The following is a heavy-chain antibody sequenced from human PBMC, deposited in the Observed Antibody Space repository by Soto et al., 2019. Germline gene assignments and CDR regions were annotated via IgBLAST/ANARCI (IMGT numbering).Heavy chain of an antibody. CDR1: GYTFTSYW. CDR2: IYPGDSDT. Sequence: GESLKISCEGSGYTFTSYWIGWVRQMPGKGLEWMGIIYPGDSDTRYSPSFQGQVTISADKSISTAYLQWSSLKASDTAMYYCATPGGIAAAGGTGMDVWGQGTTVTVSS. V-gene: IGHV5-51*01. J-gene: IGHJ6*02. CDR3: ATPGGIAAAGGTGMDV. D-gene: IGHD6-13*01.